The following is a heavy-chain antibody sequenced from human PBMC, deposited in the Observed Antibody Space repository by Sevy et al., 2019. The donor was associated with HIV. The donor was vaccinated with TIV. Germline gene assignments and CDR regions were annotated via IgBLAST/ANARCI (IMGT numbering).Heavy chain of an antibody. J-gene: IGHJ6*02. D-gene: IGHD6-13*01. Sequence: ASVKVSCKASGYTFTSYGISWVRQAPGQGLEWMGWISAYNGNTNYAQKLQGRVTMTTDPSTSTAYMELRSLRSDDTAVYYCALGIAAAGTSYYYYGMDVWGQGTTVTVSS. CDR1: GYTFTSYG. V-gene: IGHV1-18*01. CDR2: ISAYNGNT. CDR3: ALGIAAAGTSYYYYGMDV.